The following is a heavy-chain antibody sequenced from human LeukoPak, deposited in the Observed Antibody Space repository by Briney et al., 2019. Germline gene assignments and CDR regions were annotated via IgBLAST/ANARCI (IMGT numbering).Heavy chain of an antibody. CDR2: ISGSGGST. Sequence: SCKASGGTFSSYAMSWVRQAPGKGLEWVSAISGSGGSTYYADSVKGRFTISRDNSKNTLYLQMNSLRAEDTAVYYCASRKPGSGWYWFDPWGQGTLVTVSS. D-gene: IGHD6-19*01. CDR3: ASRKPGSGWYWFDP. CDR1: GGTFSSYA. V-gene: IGHV3-23*01. J-gene: IGHJ5*02.